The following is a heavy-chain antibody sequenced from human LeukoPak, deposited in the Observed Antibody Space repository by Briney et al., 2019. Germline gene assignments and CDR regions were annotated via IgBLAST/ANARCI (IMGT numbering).Heavy chain of an antibody. CDR1: GYSISSGYY. CDR3: AETTNFDY. Sequence: SETLSLTCTVSGYSISSGYYWGWIRQPPGKGLEWIGSIYHSGSTYYNPSLKSRVTISVDTSKNQFSLKLSSVTAADTAVYYCAETTNFDYWGQGTLVTVSP. V-gene: IGHV4-38-2*02. J-gene: IGHJ4*02. D-gene: IGHD1/OR15-1a*01. CDR2: IYHSGST.